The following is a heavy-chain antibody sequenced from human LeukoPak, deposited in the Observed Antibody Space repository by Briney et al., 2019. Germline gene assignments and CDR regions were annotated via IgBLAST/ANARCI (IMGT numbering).Heavy chain of an antibody. CDR2: IYYSGST. J-gene: IGHJ3*02. CDR3: ARDRDYVWGSYRFQAFDI. D-gene: IGHD3-16*02. Sequence: KPSETLSLTCTVSGGSISSYYWSWIRQPPGKGLEWIGYIYYSGSTNYNPSLKSRVTISVDTSKNQFSLKLSSVTAADTAVYYCARDRDYVWGSYRFQAFDIWGQGTMVTVSS. V-gene: IGHV4-59*01. CDR1: GGSISSYY.